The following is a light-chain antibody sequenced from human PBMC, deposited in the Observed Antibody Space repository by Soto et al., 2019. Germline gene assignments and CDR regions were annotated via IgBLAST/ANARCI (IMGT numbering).Light chain of an antibody. CDR3: QHYNSYSEA. CDR2: GAS. CDR1: QSINRN. V-gene: IGKV3-15*01. Sequence: EIVMTQSPATLSVFPGERATLYCRASQSINRNLAWYQHLRGQAPRLLLYGASTRATGIPARFSGSGFGTEFTLTISSLQPDDFATYYCQHYNSYSEAFGQGTKVDIK. J-gene: IGKJ1*01.